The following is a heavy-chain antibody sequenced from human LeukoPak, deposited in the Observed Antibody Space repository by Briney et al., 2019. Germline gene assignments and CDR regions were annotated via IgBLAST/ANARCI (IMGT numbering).Heavy chain of an antibody. D-gene: IGHD1-26*01. CDR2: ISYDGFNK. CDR3: ARSFGGSYPHFDY. V-gene: IGHV3-30*03. CDR1: GFTFSSYG. J-gene: IGHJ4*02. Sequence: PGGSLRLSCAASGFTFSSYGMHWVRQAPGKGLEWVALISYDGFNKGYADSVKGRFTISRDNSKNTLFLQMNSLRPEDTAVYYCARSFGGSYPHFDYWGQGTLVTVSA.